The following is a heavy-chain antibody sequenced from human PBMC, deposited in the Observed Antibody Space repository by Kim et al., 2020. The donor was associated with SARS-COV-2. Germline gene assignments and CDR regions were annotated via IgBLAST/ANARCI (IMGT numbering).Heavy chain of an antibody. V-gene: IGHV3-30*18. CDR2: ISYDGSNK. Sequence: GGSLRLSCAASGFTFSSYGMHWVRQAPGKGLEWVAVISYDGSNKYYADSVKGRFTTSRDNSKNTLYLQMNSLRAEDTAVYYCAKTYSGSYFSAFDIWGQG. J-gene: IGHJ3*02. CDR3: AKTYSGSYFSAFDI. D-gene: IGHD1-26*01. CDR1: GFTFSSYG.